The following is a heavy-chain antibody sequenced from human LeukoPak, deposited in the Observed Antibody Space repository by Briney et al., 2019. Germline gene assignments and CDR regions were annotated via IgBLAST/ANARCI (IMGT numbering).Heavy chain of an antibody. D-gene: IGHD3-10*01. CDR2: ISGSGSST. Sequence: PGGSLRLSCAASGFTFSSYAMSWVRQAPGKGLEWVSAISGSGSSTHYADSVKGRFTISRDNAKNTLYLQMNSLRAEDTAVYYCARVSGPGMNEYFHLWGQGTLVTVSS. J-gene: IGHJ1*01. CDR3: ARVSGPGMNEYFHL. V-gene: IGHV3-23*01. CDR1: GFTFSSYA.